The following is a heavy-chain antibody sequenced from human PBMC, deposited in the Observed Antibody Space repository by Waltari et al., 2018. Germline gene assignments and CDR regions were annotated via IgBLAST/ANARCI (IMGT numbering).Heavy chain of an antibody. Sequence: QVQLVQSGAEVKKPGSSVKVSCKASGGTFSSYAISWVRQAPGQGLEWMGGIIPILCTANYAQKFQCRVTSTADESTSTGYMELSSLRSEDTAVYYCASSEVGYSGYDILMRGRGEKDYWGQGTLVTVSS. CDR3: ASSEVGYSGYDILMRGRGEKDY. CDR2: IIPILCTA. J-gene: IGHJ4*02. CDR1: GGTFSSYA. V-gene: IGHV1-69*01. D-gene: IGHD5-12*01.